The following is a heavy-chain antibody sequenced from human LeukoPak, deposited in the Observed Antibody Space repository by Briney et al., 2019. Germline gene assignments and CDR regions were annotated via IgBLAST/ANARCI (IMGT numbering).Heavy chain of an antibody. V-gene: IGHV1-8*01. Sequence: ASVKVSCKASGYTFTSYDINWVRQATGPGLECMGWMNPNSGNTGYAQKFQGRVTTTRNTSISTAYMELSSLRSEDTAVYYCARVQGPVVSLSYYYYMDVWGKGTTVTVSS. D-gene: IGHD2-2*01. CDR1: GYTFTSYD. CDR3: ARVQGPVVSLSYYYYMDV. CDR2: MNPNSGNT. J-gene: IGHJ6*03.